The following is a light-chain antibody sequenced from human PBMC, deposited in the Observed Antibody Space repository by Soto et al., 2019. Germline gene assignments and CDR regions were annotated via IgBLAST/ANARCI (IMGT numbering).Light chain of an antibody. CDR1: QTVSRIY. J-gene: IGKJ1*01. CDR2: GTS. Sequence: EILLTQSPVTLALSPGERATLSCRASQTVSRIYLSWFQQKPGQAPRLLIYGTSTRATGIPVRFSGSGSGTDFTLTISSLQPEDFEVYFCHQDFNLPWTFGQGTKVDIK. CDR3: HQDFNLPWT. V-gene: IGKV3D-7*01.